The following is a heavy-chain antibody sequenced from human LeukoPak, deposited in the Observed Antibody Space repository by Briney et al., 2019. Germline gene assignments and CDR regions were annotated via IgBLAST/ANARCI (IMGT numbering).Heavy chain of an antibody. J-gene: IGHJ4*02. CDR2: FNPNSGGT. CDR3: AREYYFDNSGYYGVGDY. Sequence: ASVKVSCKASGYTFTAYYIHWLRQATGQGLEWMGWFNPNSGGTNYAQEFQGRVTMTRDTSISTAYLELSRLRSDDTAVYYCAREYYFDNSGYYGVGDYWGQGTLVTVSS. CDR1: GYTFTAYY. V-gene: IGHV1-2*02. D-gene: IGHD3-22*01.